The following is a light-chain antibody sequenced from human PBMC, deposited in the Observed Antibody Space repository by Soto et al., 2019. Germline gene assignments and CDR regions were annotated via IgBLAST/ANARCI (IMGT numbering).Light chain of an antibody. V-gene: IGKV3-20*01. J-gene: IGKJ4*01. CDR2: GAS. CDR3: QQANSFPLT. Sequence: EIVLTQSPGTLSLSPGERASLSCRASQSVSSSYLAWYQQKPGQAPRLLIYGASSLQSGVPSRFSGSGSGTDFTLTISSLQPEDFATYYCQQANSFPLTFGGGTKVDIK. CDR1: QSVSSSY.